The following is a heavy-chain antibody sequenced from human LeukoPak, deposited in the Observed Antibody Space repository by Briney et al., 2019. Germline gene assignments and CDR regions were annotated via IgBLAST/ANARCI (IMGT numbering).Heavy chain of an antibody. CDR2: INPNSGGT. Sequence: ASVKVSCKASGYTFTGYYMHWVRQAPGQGLEWMGWINPNSGGTNYAQKFQGRVTMTRDTSISTAYMELSSLRSEDTAVYYCARDLVNYYDSSGYYPRGDRRYFDLWGRGTLVTVSS. CDR3: ARDLVNYYDSSGYYPRGDRRYFDL. D-gene: IGHD3-22*01. V-gene: IGHV1-2*02. J-gene: IGHJ2*01. CDR1: GYTFTGYY.